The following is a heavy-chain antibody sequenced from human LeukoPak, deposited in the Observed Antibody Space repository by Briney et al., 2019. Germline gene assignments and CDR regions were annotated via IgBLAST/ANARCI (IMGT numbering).Heavy chain of an antibody. J-gene: IGHJ4*02. CDR1: GFTFSSYG. CDR3: AKEQRWLQAELDY. CDR2: IWYDGSNK. D-gene: IGHD5-24*01. Sequence: GGSLRLSCAASGFTFSSYGMHWVRQAPGKGLEWVAVIWYDGSNKYYADSVKGRLTIFRDNSKNTLYLQMNSLRAEDTAVYYCAKEQRWLQAELDYWGQGTLVTVSS. V-gene: IGHV3-33*06.